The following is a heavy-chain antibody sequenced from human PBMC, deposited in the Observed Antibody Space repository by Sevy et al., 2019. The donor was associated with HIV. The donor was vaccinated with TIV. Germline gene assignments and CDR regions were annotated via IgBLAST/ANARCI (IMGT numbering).Heavy chain of an antibody. CDR2: ISSSGSTI. CDR3: ASGFETLWFGELLPNDY. CDR1: GFTFSDYY. Sequence: GGSLRLSCAASGFTFSDYYMSWIRQAPGKGLEWVSYISSSGSTIYYADSVKGRFTISRDKAKNSLYLKMNSLRAEDTAVYYCASGFETLWFGELLPNDYWGQGTLVTVSS. D-gene: IGHD3-10*01. V-gene: IGHV3-11*01. J-gene: IGHJ4*02.